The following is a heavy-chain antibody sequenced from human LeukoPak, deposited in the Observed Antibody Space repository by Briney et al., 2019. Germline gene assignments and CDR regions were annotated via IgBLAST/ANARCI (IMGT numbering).Heavy chain of an antibody. CDR3: ARDSGYSYGSPYYFDY. J-gene: IGHJ4*02. V-gene: IGHV1-46*01. Sequence: GASVKVSCKASGYTFTSYYMHWVRQAPGQGLEWMGIINPSGGSTSYAQKFQGRVTMTRDTSTSTVYMELSSLRSEDTAVYYCARDSGYSYGSPYYFDYWGQGTLVTVSS. CDR2: INPSGGST. D-gene: IGHD5-18*01. CDR1: GYTFTSYY.